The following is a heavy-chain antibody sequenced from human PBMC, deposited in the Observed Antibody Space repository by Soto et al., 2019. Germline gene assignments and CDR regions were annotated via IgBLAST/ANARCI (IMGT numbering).Heavy chain of an antibody. D-gene: IGHD2-15*01. CDR1: GFTVRAKY. V-gene: IGHV3-53*01. Sequence: WGSLRLSFAASGFTVRAKYMTWVRQAPGRGLEWVSFIYSGGKIYYPDSVKGRFTTSRDSSQNTMFLQMNNLRVEDTAVYYCASASGLIRQNYGMDXWGQGTTVTVSX. CDR2: IYSGGKI. CDR3: ASASGLIRQNYGMDX. J-gene: IGHJ6*02.